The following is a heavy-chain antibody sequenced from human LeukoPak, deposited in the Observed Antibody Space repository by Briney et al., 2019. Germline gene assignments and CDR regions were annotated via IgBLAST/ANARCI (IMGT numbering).Heavy chain of an antibody. CDR2: IIPIFGTA. J-gene: IGHJ6*04. D-gene: IGHD6-19*01. V-gene: IGHV1-69*13. Sequence: SVKVSCKASGGTFSSYAISWVRQAPGQGLEWMGGIIPIFGTANYAQKFQGRVTITADESTSTAYMELSSLRSEDTAVYYCARDAPRKIAVAGRFAAYDYGMDDWGKGTTVTVSS. CDR1: GGTFSSYA. CDR3: ARDAPRKIAVAGRFAAYDYGMDD.